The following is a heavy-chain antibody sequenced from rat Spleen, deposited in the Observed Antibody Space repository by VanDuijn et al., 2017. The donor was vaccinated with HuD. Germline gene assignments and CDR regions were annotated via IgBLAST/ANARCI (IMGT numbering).Heavy chain of an antibody. Sequence: EVQLVESGGGLVQPGRSLKLSCAASGFTFSDYGVAWVRQAPGKGLEWIGEINKDSSTIKYIPSLKDKITISRDNAQNTLYLQMSKLGSEDTAIYYCVIEGFGVRDWGQGVMVTVSS. CDR3: VIEGFGVRD. CDR1: GFTFSDYG. J-gene: IGHJ2*01. V-gene: IGHV4-2*01. CDR2: INKDSSTI. D-gene: IGHD4-3*01.